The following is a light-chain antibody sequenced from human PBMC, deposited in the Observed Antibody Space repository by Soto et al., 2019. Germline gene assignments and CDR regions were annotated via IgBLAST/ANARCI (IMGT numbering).Light chain of an antibody. CDR1: QGSSNF. CDR3: QKYDSAPWT. CDR2: AAF. J-gene: IGKJ1*01. Sequence: DLQMTQYPSSLSASVGDSVTITCRASQGSSNFLAWYQQKPVKVPKLLIYAAFTLQSGVPSRFSGSGSATDFTLTISSLQPEDVATYYCQKYDSAPWTFGQGTKVEIK. V-gene: IGKV1-27*01.